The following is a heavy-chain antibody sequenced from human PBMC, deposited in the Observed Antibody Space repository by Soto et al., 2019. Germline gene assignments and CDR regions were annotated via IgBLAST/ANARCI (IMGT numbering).Heavy chain of an antibody. J-gene: IGHJ5*02. D-gene: IGHD2-15*01. CDR3: ARAPGYCSGGSCFYDWFDP. Sequence: ASVKVSCKASGYTFTSYAMHWVRQAPGQRLEWMGWINAGNGNTKYSQKFQGRATITRDTSASTAYMELSSLRSEDTAVYYCARAPGYCSGGSCFYDWFDPWGQGTLVTVSS. CDR2: INAGNGNT. CDR1: GYTFTSYA. V-gene: IGHV1-3*01.